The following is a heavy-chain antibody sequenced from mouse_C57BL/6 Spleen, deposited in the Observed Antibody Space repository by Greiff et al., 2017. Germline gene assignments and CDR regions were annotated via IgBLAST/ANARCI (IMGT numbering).Heavy chain of an antibody. Sequence: VQVVESGAELARPGASVKLSCKASGYTFTSYGISWVKQRTGQGLEWIGEIYPRSGNTYYNEKFKGKATLTADKSSSTAYMELRSLTSEDSAVYFCAGANWDEDYAMDYWGQGTSVTVSS. CDR3: AGANWDEDYAMDY. V-gene: IGHV1-81*01. CDR2: IYPRSGNT. J-gene: IGHJ4*01. CDR1: GYTFTSYG. D-gene: IGHD4-1*01.